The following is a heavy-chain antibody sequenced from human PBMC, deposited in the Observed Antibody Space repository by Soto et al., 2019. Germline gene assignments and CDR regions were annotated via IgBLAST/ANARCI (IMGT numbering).Heavy chain of an antibody. V-gene: IGHV1-24*01. CDR1: GYTLTELS. Sequence: ASVKVSCKVSGYTLTELSMHWVRPAPGKGLEWMGGFDPEDGETIYAQKFQGRVTMTEDTSTDTAYMELSSLRSEDTAVYYCATDLVGTTVGSYYYYGMDVWGQRTTVTVSS. CDR2: FDPEDGET. J-gene: IGHJ6*02. CDR3: ATDLVGTTVGSYYYYGMDV. D-gene: IGHD1-26*01.